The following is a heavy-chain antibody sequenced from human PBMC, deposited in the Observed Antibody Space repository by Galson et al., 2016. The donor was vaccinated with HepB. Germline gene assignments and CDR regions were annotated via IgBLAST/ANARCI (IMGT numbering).Heavy chain of an antibody. Sequence: SLRLSCAASGFTFSTYAMSWVRQTPEKGPEWVAAISGSGGSIYYAASVRGSFTRSRDNSKNTVSLQMNSLRAEDTAVYHCAKDFGDYSSSPHVFDIWCQVTMVTVSS. CDR2: ISGSGGSI. D-gene: IGHD6-6*01. CDR1: GFTFSTYA. V-gene: IGHV3-23*01. CDR3: AKDFGDYSSSPHVFDI. J-gene: IGHJ3*02.